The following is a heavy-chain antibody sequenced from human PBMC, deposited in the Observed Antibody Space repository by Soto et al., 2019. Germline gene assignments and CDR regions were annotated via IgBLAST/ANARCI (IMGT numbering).Heavy chain of an antibody. J-gene: IGHJ4*02. D-gene: IGHD3-10*01. Sequence: PGESLKISCAASGFTFSSYSMNWVRQAPGKGLEWVSYISSSSSTIYYADSVKGRFTISRDNAKNSLYLQMNSLRAEDTAVYYCARETYYYGTGSYGFWGQGTLVTVSS. V-gene: IGHV3-48*01. CDR2: ISSSSSTI. CDR1: GFTFSSYS. CDR3: ARETYYYGTGSYGF.